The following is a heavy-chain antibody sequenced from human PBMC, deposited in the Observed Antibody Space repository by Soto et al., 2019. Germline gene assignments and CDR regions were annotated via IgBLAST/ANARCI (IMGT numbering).Heavy chain of an antibody. Sequence: GASVKVCCKASGYTFTSYAMHWVRQAPGQRLEWMGWINAGNGNTKYSQKFQGRVTITRDTSASTAYMELSSLRSEDTAVYYCARSIEYCSGGSCYTPLMDYWGQGTLVTVSS. CDR1: GYTFTSYA. V-gene: IGHV1-3*01. D-gene: IGHD2-15*01. CDR2: INAGNGNT. J-gene: IGHJ4*02. CDR3: ARSIEYCSGGSCYTPLMDY.